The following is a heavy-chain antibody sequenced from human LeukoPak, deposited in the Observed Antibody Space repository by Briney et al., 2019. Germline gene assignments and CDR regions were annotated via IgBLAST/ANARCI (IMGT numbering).Heavy chain of an antibody. CDR2: MYSNGTT. V-gene: IGHV3-53*04. CDR1: GFPVSSNY. D-gene: IGHD5-18*01. CDR3: ARMVWAAMAN. Sequence: GGSLRLSCAASGFPVSSNYISWVRQAPGKGLEWLSAMYSNGTTHYADSVKGRLTVSRHNSKNTLYLQMNSLRHEDTALYYCARMVWAAMANWGQGTRVTVSS. J-gene: IGHJ4*02.